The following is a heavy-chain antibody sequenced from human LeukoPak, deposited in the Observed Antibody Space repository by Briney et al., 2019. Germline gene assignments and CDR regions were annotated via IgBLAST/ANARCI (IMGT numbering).Heavy chain of an antibody. V-gene: IGHV3-53*01. CDR3: ARDIYFDY. Sequence: QTGGSLRLSCVASGFTFSSYWMNWVRQAPGKGLEWVSVIYSGGSTYYADSVKGRFTISRDNSKNTLYLQMNSLRAEDTAVYYCARDIYFDYWGQGTLVTVSS. CDR2: IYSGGST. CDR1: GFTFSSYW. J-gene: IGHJ4*02.